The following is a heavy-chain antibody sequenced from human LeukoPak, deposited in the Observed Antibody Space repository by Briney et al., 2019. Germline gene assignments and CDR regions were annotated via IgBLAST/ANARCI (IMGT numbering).Heavy chain of an antibody. J-gene: IGHJ3*01. CDR3: ARGDGATPPDVFDV. Sequence: PGGSLRLSCTASGFTFSSYSMNWVRQAPGKGLQWVSSISNGSTYIYYADSLKGRFTISRDNTKNSLYLQMNSLRGEDAAVYYCARGDGATPPDVFDVWGQGTMVTVSS. V-gene: IGHV3-21*01. CDR1: GFTFSSYS. CDR2: ISNGSTYI. D-gene: IGHD3-10*01.